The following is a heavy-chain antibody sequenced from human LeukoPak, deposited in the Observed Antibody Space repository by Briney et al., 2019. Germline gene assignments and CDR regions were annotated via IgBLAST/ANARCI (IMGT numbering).Heavy chain of an antibody. CDR1: GGSISSYY. CDR2: IYYSGST. D-gene: IGHD3-22*01. V-gene: IGHV4-59*08. J-gene: IGHJ3*01. CDR3: ARPSYYDSSGYYNNVGIGAFDV. Sequence: SETLSLTCTVSGGSISSYYWSWIRQPPGKGLEWIGYIYYSGSTNYNPSLKSRVTISVDTSKTQFSLKLSSVTAADTAVYYCARPSYYDSSGYYNNVGIGAFDVWGQGTMVTVSS.